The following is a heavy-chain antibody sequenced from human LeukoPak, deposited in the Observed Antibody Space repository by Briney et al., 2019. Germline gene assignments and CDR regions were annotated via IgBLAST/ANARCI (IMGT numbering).Heavy chain of an antibody. V-gene: IGHV3-30*03. J-gene: IGHJ4*02. CDR2: ISYDGSNK. D-gene: IGHD3-22*01. CDR3: ARGGTMIVVVTLDY. Sequence: PSGRSLRLSCAASGFTFSSYGMHWVRQAPGKGLEWVAVISYDGSNKYYADSVKGRFTISRDNSKNTLYLQMNSLRAEDTAVYYCARGGTMIVVVTLDYWGQGTLVTVSS. CDR1: GFTFSSYG.